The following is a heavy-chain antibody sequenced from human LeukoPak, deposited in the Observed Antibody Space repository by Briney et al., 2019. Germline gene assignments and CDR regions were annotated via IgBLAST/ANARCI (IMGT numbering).Heavy chain of an antibody. CDR2: ISGSGGAT. V-gene: IGHV3-23*01. J-gene: IGHJ4*02. Sequence: GGSLRLSCAASGFTFSSYAMSWVRQAPGEGLEWVSVISGSGGATYYADSVKGRFTISRDNSKNTLYLQMNSLRAEDTAVYYCAKDGVATITYDYWGQGTLVTVSS. CDR3: AKDGVATITYDY. D-gene: IGHD5-12*01. CDR1: GFTFSSYA.